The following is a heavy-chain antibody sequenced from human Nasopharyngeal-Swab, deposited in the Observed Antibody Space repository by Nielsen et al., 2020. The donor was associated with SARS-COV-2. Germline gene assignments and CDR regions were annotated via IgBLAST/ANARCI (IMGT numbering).Heavy chain of an antibody. V-gene: IGHV1-18*01. Sequence: ASVKVSCKASGYTFTSYGISWVRQAPGQGLEWMGWISAYNGNTNYAQKLQGRATMTTDTSTSTAYMELRSLRSDDTAVYYCARHGEQQLDRNWFDPWGQGTLVTVSS. CDR1: GYTFTSYG. CDR3: ARHGEQQLDRNWFDP. J-gene: IGHJ5*02. CDR2: ISAYNGNT. D-gene: IGHD6-13*01.